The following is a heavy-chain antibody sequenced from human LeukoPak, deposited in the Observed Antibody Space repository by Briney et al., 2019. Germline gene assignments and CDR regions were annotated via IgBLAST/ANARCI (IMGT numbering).Heavy chain of an antibody. CDR1: GGSISSYY. Sequence: SETLSLTCTVSGGSISSYYWSWIRQPPGKGLEWIGYIYYSGSTNYNPSLKSRVTISVDTSKNQFSLKLSPVTAADTAVYYCARVGQGRRPDYWGQGTLVTVSS. V-gene: IGHV4-59*01. J-gene: IGHJ4*02. CDR3: ARVGQGRRPDY. CDR2: IYYSGST. D-gene: IGHD3/OR15-3a*01.